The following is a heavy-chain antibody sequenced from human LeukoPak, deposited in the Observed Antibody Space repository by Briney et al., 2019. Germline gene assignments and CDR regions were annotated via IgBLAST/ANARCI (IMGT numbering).Heavy chain of an antibody. CDR2: INSDGSST. J-gene: IGHJ4*02. V-gene: IGHV3-74*01. D-gene: IGHD4-17*01. Sequence: GGSLRLSCAASGFTFSSYWMHWVRQAPGKGLGWVSRINSDGSSTSYADSVKGRFTISGDNAKNSLYLQMNSLRAEDTAVYYCARETYGDYFDYWGQGTLVTVSS. CDR3: ARETYGDYFDY. CDR1: GFTFSSYW.